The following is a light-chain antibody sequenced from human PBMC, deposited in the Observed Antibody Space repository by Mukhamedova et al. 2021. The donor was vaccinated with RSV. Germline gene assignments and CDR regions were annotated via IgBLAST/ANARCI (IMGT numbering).Light chain of an antibody. V-gene: IGLV3-21*04. CDR2: YDT. Sequence: WYQQKPGRAPTQVFYYDTDRPSGIPERFSGSKSGNTATLTITRVEAGDEADYYCQVWDGSISQAIFGGGTTLTVL. J-gene: IGLJ2*01. CDR3: QVWDGSISQAI.